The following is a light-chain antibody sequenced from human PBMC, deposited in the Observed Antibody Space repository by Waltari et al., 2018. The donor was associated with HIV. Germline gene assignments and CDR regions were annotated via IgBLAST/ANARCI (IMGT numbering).Light chain of an antibody. CDR1: SSDLGGYNY. Sequence: QSALTQPPSASGSPGQSVTISCTGTSSDLGGYNYVPWYQQHPGKAPKRIIYEVSKRPSGVPDRFSGSKSGNTASLTVSGLQAEDEADYYCSSYAASLFVFGTGTKVTVL. CDR2: EVS. V-gene: IGLV2-8*01. J-gene: IGLJ1*01. CDR3: SSYAASLFV.